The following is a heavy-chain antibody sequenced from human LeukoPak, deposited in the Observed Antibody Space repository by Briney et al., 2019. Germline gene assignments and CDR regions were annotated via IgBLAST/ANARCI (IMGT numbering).Heavy chain of an antibody. Sequence: PSETLSLTCAVYGGSFSGYYWSWIRQPPGKGLEWIGEINHSGSTNYNPSLKSRVTISVDTSKNQFSLKLSSVTAADTAVYYCAKGYATTSYNWFDPWGQGTLVTVSS. D-gene: IGHD1-7*01. CDR3: AKGYATTSYNWFDP. V-gene: IGHV4-34*01. CDR1: GGSFSGYY. CDR2: INHSGST. J-gene: IGHJ5*02.